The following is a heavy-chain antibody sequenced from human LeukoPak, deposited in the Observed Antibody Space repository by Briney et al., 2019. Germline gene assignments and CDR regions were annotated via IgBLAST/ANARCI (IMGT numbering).Heavy chain of an antibody. D-gene: IGHD1-26*01. CDR3: ARAPRGLPGLFDY. Sequence: GXXVTVSFKXXXYTFTIYGISWVRQAPGQGLGWMGWISAYNGNTNYTQKPQGRVTMTPDTSTSTAYMELRSLRSDDTAVYYCARAPRGLPGLFDYWGQGTLVTVSS. CDR2: ISAYNGNT. CDR1: XYTFTIYG. J-gene: IGHJ4*02. V-gene: IGHV1-18*01.